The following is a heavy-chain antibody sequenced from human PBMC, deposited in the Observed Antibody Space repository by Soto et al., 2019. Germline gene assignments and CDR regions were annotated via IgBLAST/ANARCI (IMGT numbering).Heavy chain of an antibody. CDR1: GGTFSSYA. CDR2: IIPIFGTA. D-gene: IGHD3-22*01. V-gene: IGHV1-69*01. Sequence: QVQLVQSGAEVKKPGSSVKVSRKASGGTFSSYAISWVRQAPGQGLEWMGGIIPIFGTANHAQKFQGRVTIIADESTSTVYMELSSLRSEDTAMYYCARGWGYDSNDYYYAYWGQGTLVIVSS. J-gene: IGHJ4*02. CDR3: ARGWGYDSNDYYYAY.